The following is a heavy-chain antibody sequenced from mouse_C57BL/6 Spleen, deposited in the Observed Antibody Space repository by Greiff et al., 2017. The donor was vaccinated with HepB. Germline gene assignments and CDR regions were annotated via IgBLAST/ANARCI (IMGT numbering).Heavy chain of an antibody. J-gene: IGHJ4*01. D-gene: IGHD2-3*01. V-gene: IGHV1-55*01. CDR2: IYPGSGST. Sequence: QVQLKQSGAELVKPGASVKMSCKASGYTFTSYWITWVKQRPGQGLEWIGDIYPGSGSTNYNEKFKSKATLTVDTSSSTAYMQLSSLTSEDSAVYYCARRLYDYDAMDYWGQGTSVTVSS. CDR1: GYTFTSYW. CDR3: ARRLYDYDAMDY.